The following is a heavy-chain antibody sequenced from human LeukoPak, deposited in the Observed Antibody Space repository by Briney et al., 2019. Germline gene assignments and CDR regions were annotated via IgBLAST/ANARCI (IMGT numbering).Heavy chain of an antibody. V-gene: IGHV1-69*13. CDR2: IIPIFGTA. CDR1: GGTFSSYA. CDR3: ARRHCSSTSCYVNWFDP. J-gene: IGHJ5*02. Sequence: SVKVSCKASGGTFSSYAISWVRQAPGQGLEWMGGIIPIFGTANYAQKFQGRVTITADESTSTAYMELSSLRSEDTAVYYCARRHCSSTSCYVNWFDPWGQGTLVTVSS. D-gene: IGHD2-2*01.